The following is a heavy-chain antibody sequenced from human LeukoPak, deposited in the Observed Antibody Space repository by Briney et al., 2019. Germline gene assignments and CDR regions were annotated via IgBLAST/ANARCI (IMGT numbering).Heavy chain of an antibody. CDR1: GFTVSSNY. V-gene: IGHV3-66*01. Sequence: GGSLRLSCAASGFTVSSNYMSWVRQAPGKGLEWVSVIYSGGSTYYADSVKGRFTISRDNSKNTLYLQMNSLRAEDTAVYYCASLTGSYPNYFDYWGQGTLVTVSS. CDR2: IYSGGST. J-gene: IGHJ4*02. CDR3: ASLTGSYPNYFDY. D-gene: IGHD1-26*01.